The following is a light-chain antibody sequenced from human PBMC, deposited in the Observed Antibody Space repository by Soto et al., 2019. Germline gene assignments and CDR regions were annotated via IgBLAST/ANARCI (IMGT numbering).Light chain of an antibody. J-gene: IGLJ2*01. CDR2: EVT. CDR3: SSFTSSSTLV. V-gene: IGLV2-14*01. CDR1: SSDIGGHNY. Sequence: QSALTQPASLSGSPGQSITISCTGTSSDIGGHNYVSWYRHHPGKAPQLVIYEVTNRPSGVSNRFSGSKSDNTAFLTISGLQTDDEADYYCSSFTSSSTLVFGGGTKVTVL.